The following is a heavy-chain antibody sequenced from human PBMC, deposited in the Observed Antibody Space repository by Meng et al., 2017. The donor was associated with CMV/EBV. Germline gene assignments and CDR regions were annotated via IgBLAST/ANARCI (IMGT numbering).Heavy chain of an antibody. D-gene: IGHD3-16*01. Sequence: GESLKISCAASGFTFSSYAMHWVRQAPGKGLEWVAVISYDGSNKYYADSVKGRFTISRDNSKNTLYLQMNSLRAEDTAVYYCARDVAVWFYFDYWGQGTLVTVS. V-gene: IGHV3-30-3*01. J-gene: IGHJ4*02. CDR1: GFTFSSYA. CDR3: ARDVAVWFYFDY. CDR2: ISYDGSNK.